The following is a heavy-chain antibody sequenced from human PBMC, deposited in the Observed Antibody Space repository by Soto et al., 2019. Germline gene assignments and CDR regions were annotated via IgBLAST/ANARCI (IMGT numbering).Heavy chain of an antibody. CDR1: GYSFTSYG. V-gene: IGHV1-18*01. D-gene: IGHD2-2*01. Sequence: QVQLVQSGAEVKKPGASVKVACKASGYSFTSYGISWVRQATGQGLEWMGWISAYNGNTNYAQKLQGRVTMTTDTSTITAYMELRSLRSDDTAVYYCAMTTAYQTIDYWGQGTLVTVSS. J-gene: IGHJ4*02. CDR2: ISAYNGNT. CDR3: AMTTAYQTIDY.